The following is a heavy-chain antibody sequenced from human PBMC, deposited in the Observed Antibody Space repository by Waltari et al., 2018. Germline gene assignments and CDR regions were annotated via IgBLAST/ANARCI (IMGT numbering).Heavy chain of an antibody. V-gene: IGHV1-18*01. CDR2: ISGTTGNT. CDR3: ARGTDPYGSGSYDDH. CDR1: GFTFPTYG. Sequence: QLVQYGAEVRKPGASVKVSCKASGFTFPTYGIHWVRQAPGQGLEWMGWISGTTGNTNYAQRLQGRVTMTTDTSTSTAYMALRSLTPDDTAVYYCARGTDPYGSGSYDDHWGQGTLVTVSS. J-gene: IGHJ4*02. D-gene: IGHD3-10*01.